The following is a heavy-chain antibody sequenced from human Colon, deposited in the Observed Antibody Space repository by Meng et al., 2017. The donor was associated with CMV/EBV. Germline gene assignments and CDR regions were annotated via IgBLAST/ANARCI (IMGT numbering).Heavy chain of an antibody. J-gene: IGHJ4*02. CDR3: ARGPRGGMELLDH. CDR2: MNPHTGDT. Sequence: ASVKVSCKTSGYNFISYDIIWVRQGPGQGLEWMAWMNPHTGDTVYGQKFQGRLTVNRDTAMNTVYMDLTCLRADDTAVYFCARGPRGGMELLDHWGQGTLVTVSS. V-gene: IGHV1-8*01. D-gene: IGHD1-26*01. CDR1: GYNFISYD.